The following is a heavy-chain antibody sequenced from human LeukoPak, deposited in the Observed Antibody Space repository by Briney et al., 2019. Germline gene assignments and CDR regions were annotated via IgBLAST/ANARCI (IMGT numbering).Heavy chain of an antibody. J-gene: IGHJ4*02. CDR1: GFTFSLYW. CDR2: INSDGSST. CDR3: ARDKVSGSFYGLDY. Sequence: GGSLRLSCAASGFTFSLYWMHWVRQAPGKGLVWVSHINSDGSSTSYADSVKGRFTISRDNAKNTLYLQMNSLRAEDTGVYYCARDKVSGSFYGLDYWGQGTLVTVSS. V-gene: IGHV3-74*01. D-gene: IGHD1-26*01.